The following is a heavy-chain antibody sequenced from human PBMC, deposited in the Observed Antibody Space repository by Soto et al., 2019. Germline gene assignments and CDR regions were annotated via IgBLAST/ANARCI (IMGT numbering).Heavy chain of an antibody. D-gene: IGHD6-13*01. CDR3: ARYRREAVAGYTLDN. J-gene: IGHJ4*02. CDR2: VYNSGST. V-gene: IGHV4-59*01. CDR1: GGSISSNY. Sequence: SETLSLTCTVSGGSISSNYWTWIRQPPGKGLEWIGYVYNSGSTNYNPSLKSRVTISEDTSKSQFSLKVNSMTAADTAVYYCARYRREAVAGYTLDNWGQGILVTVSS.